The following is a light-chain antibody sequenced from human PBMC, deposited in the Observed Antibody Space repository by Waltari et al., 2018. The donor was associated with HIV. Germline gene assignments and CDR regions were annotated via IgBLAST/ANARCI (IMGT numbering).Light chain of an antibody. V-gene: IGKV1-39*01. Sequence: DIQLTQSPSSLSASVGDRVTITCRASQSISSFLNWYQVKPGIAPKLLIYAASSSQSGIPSRFSGSGSATDFTLIISSLQPEDFASYDCQQSYSTPQTFGQGTKVEIK. CDR2: AAS. J-gene: IGKJ1*01. CDR3: QQSYSTPQT. CDR1: QSISSF.